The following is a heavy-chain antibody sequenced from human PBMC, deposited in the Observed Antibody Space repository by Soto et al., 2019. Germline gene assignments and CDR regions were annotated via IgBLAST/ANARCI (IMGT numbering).Heavy chain of an antibody. CDR1: GFTFSSYG. V-gene: IGHV3-33*01. J-gene: IGHJ4*02. CDR3: ARVSQSGYSGYDDAKDY. D-gene: IGHD5-12*01. CDR2: IWYDGSNK. Sequence: GGSLRLSCAASGFTFSSYGMHWVRQAPGKGLEWVAVIWYDGSNKYYADSVKGRFTISRDNSKNTLYLQMNSLRAEDTAVYYCARVSQSGYSGYDDAKDYWGQGTLVTVSS.